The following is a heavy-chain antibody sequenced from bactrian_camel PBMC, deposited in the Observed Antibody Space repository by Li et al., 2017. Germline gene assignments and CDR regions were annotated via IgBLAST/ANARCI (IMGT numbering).Heavy chain of an antibody. Sequence: VQLVESGGGLVQPGGSLRLSCTASGFSFSNYDMSWVRQAPGKGLEWVSGINEGGNSPYYADSVKGRFTISRDNVKNTLYLQLNRLKTEDMAMYYCARDCAYDSTGYYYRELYWGQGTQVTVS. D-gene: IGHD2*01. CDR1: GFSFSNYD. J-gene: IGHJ4*01. V-gene: IGHV3S40*01. CDR2: INEGGNSP. CDR3: ARDCAYDSTGYYYRELY.